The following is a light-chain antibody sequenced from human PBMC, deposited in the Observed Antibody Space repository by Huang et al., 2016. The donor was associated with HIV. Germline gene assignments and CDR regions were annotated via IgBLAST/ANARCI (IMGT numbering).Light chain of an antibody. CDR1: QSVSSN. Sequence: EIVMTQSPVTLSVSPGERATLSCRASQSVSSNLAWYQQKPGQAPRLLIYGASTRATGVPARFSGSGSGTEFTLTISSLQSEDFALYYCQQYNNWPPITFGRGTRLEIK. CDR2: GAS. J-gene: IGKJ5*01. V-gene: IGKV3-15*01. CDR3: QQYNNWPPIT.